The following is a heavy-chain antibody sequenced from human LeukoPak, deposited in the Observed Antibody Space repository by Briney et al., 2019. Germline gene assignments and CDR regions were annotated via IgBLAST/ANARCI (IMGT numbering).Heavy chain of an antibody. V-gene: IGHV3-23*01. D-gene: IGHD3-22*01. J-gene: IGHJ1*01. CDR3: AKDKYYYDSSGYYPDPFQH. CDR2: IIGSGGST. Sequence: GGSLSLSFAASGFTFSSYAMSWVRRAPGKGREWVSAIIGSGGSTYYADSVKGRFTISRDNSKNTLYLQMNSLRAEDTAVYYCAKDKYYYDSSGYYPDPFQHWGQGTLVTVSS. CDR1: GFTFSSYA.